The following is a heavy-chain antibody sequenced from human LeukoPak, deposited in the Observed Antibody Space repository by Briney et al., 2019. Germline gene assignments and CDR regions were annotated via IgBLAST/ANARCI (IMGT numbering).Heavy chain of an antibody. CDR3: ATGPYYYDSSGYYGLDY. CDR2: FDPEDGET. Sequence: AASVKVSCKVSGYTLTELSMHWVRQAPGKGLEWMGGFDPEDGETIYAQKFQGRVTMTEDTSTDTAYMELSSLRSEDTAVYYCATGPYYYDSSGYYGLDYRGQGTLVTVSS. CDR1: GYTLTELS. J-gene: IGHJ4*02. V-gene: IGHV1-24*01. D-gene: IGHD3-22*01.